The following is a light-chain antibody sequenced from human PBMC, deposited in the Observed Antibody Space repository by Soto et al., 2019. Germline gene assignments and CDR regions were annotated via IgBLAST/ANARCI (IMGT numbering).Light chain of an antibody. CDR1: QSVSIN. CDR3: QQYGSSPRT. Sequence: ELVLSHSPATWSVSSGERATLSCGASQSVSINLAWYQQNPGQAPRLLIYAASPRATGIPARFSGSGSGTEFTLTISRLEPEDFAVYYCQQYGSSPRTFGQGSKV. V-gene: IGKV3-15*01. CDR2: AAS. J-gene: IGKJ1*01.